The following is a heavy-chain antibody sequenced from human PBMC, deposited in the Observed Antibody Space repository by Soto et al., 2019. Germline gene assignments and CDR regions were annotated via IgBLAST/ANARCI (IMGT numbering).Heavy chain of an antibody. CDR1: GFTFSSYA. J-gene: IGHJ6*02. Sequence: EVQLLESGGGLVQPGGSLRLSCAASGFTFSSYAMSWVRQAPGKGLEWVSAISGSGGSTYYADSVKGRFTISRDNSKHTLYLQMNGLRAEDTAVYYCAKDLFVDVIPLGMDVWGQGTTVTVSS. D-gene: IGHD2-21*01. V-gene: IGHV3-23*01. CDR2: ISGSGGST. CDR3: AKDLFVDVIPLGMDV.